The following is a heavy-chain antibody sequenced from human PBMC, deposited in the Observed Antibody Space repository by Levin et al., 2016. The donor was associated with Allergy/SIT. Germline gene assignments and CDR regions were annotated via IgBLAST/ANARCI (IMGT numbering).Heavy chain of an antibody. J-gene: IGHJ4*02. Sequence: SETLSLTCAVYGGSFSGYYWSWIRQPPGKGLEWIGEINHSGSTNYNPSLKSRVTISVDTSKNQFSLKLSSVTAADTAVYYCARERKVAGTDYWGQGTLVTVSS. CDR1: GGSFSGYY. V-gene: IGHV4-34*01. CDR2: INHSGST. CDR3: ARERKVAGTDY. D-gene: IGHD6-19*01.